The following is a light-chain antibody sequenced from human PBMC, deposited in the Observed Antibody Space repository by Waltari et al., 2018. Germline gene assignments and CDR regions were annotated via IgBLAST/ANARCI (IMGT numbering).Light chain of an antibody. J-gene: IGKJ2*01. CDR3: KQGTHWTPHT. V-gene: IGKV2-30*01. CDR1: PTLVYIVGNAY. Sequence: VAMTPSPLSLPFTLGQPASIPCRSSPTLVYIVGNAYLTTIQPGQGQPPRRPMYNVSNRDPGVPDRVSGSGAGTEFALKSSRVEVQDVGVDYCKQGTHWTPHTFGQGTKVEIK. CDR2: NVS.